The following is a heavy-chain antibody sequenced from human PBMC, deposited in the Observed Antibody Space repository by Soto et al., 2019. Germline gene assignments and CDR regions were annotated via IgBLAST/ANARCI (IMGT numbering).Heavy chain of an antibody. V-gene: IGHV3-23*01. D-gene: IGHD3-16*01. CDR3: ANVRFTFRRAGGADY. CDR2: ISGSGGST. J-gene: IGHJ4*02. Sequence: EVQLLESGGGLVQPGGSLRLSCAASGFTFSSYAMSWVRQAPGKGLEWVSAISGSGGSTYYADSVKGRFTISRDNSKNTLYLQMNSLRAGDTAVYYCANVRFTFRRAGGADYWGQGTLVTVSS. CDR1: GFTFSSYA.